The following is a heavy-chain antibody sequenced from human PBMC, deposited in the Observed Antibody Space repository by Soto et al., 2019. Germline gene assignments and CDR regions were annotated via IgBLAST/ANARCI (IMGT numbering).Heavy chain of an antibody. CDR2: IYYHVNT. Sequence: SLDWIGTIYYHVNTYYNPSLQSRVTISVDTSNKQLSLKLRSVTAADTAVYYCARHDGFSSGWIIDYWGHGTLVTVSS. D-gene: IGHD6-19*01. V-gene: IGHV4-39*01. CDR3: ARHDGFSSGWIIDY. J-gene: IGHJ4*01.